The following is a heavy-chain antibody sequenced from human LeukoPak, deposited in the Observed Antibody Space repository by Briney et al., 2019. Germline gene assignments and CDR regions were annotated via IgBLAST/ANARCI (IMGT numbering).Heavy chain of an antibody. CDR3: AKSMEYYYDSSAWDAFDI. D-gene: IGHD3-22*01. J-gene: IGHJ3*02. CDR1: GFTFSSYG. V-gene: IGHV3-30*18. CDR2: ISYDGSNK. Sequence: LPGGSLRLSCAASGFTFSSYGMHWVCQAPGKGLEWVAVISYDGSNKYYADSVKGRFTISRDNSKNTLYLQMNSLRAEDTAVYYCAKSMEYYYDSSAWDAFDIWGQGTMVTVSS.